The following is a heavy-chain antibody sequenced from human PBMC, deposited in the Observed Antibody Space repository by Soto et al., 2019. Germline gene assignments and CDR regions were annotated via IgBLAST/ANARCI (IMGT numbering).Heavy chain of an antibody. CDR3: ARWETMVRGVIANWFDP. Sequence: TLSLTCTVSGGSISSGGYYWSWIRQHPGKGLEWIGYIYYSGSTYYSPSLKSRVTISVDTSKNQFSLKLSSVTAADTAVYYCARWETMVRGVIANWFDPWGQGTLVTVSS. CDR2: IYYSGST. J-gene: IGHJ5*02. CDR1: GGSISSGGYY. V-gene: IGHV4-31*03. D-gene: IGHD3-10*01.